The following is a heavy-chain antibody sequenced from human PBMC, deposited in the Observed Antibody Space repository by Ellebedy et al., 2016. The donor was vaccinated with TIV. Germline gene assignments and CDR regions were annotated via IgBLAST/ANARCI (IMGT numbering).Heavy chain of an antibody. J-gene: IGHJ4*02. D-gene: IGHD5-24*01. V-gene: IGHV4-34*01. CDR1: GGSFSGHY. CDR3: ARGPRGRSRDGYKSPI. Sequence: SETLSLXCAVYGGSFSGHYWSWIRQLQGKGLEWIGEINHSGSTNYNPSLKSRVTISVDTSKNQFSLKLSSVTAADTAVYYCARGPRGRSRDGYKSPIWGQGTLVTVSS. CDR2: INHSGST.